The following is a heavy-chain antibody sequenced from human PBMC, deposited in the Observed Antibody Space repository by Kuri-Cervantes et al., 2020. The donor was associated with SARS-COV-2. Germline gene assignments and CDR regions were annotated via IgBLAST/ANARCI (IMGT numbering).Heavy chain of an antibody. CDR3: AKDAEQWLVPERNWFDP. V-gene: IGHV3-21*01. D-gene: IGHD6-19*01. J-gene: IGHJ5*02. CDR1: GFTFSSYS. CDR2: ISSSSSYI. Sequence: GESLKISCAASGFTFSSYSVNWVRQAPGKGLEWVSSISSSSSYIYYADSVKGRFTISRDNAKNSLYLQMNSLRAEDTAVYYCAKDAEQWLVPERNWFDPWGQGTLVTVSS.